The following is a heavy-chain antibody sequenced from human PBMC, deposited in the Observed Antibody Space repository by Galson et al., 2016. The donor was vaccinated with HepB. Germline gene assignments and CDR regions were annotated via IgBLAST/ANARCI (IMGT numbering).Heavy chain of an antibody. CDR2: IDGGGDK. CDR1: GFSLSTSGMR. V-gene: IGHV2-70*01. J-gene: IGHJ6*02. CDR3: ARIRYTNTWYSSYAGMDV. D-gene: IGHD6-13*01. Sequence: PALVKPTQTLTLTCTFSGFSLSTSGMRVIWIRQPPGKALEWLSLIDGGGDKYYSISLKTRLTISKDTSKNQVVLTMTNMDPVDTGTYYCARIRYTNTWYSSYAGMDVWGQGTAVTVSS.